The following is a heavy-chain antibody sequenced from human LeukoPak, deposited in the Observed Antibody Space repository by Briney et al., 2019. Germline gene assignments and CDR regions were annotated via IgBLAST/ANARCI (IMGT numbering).Heavy chain of an antibody. V-gene: IGHV4-59*01. Sequence: SDSLSLTCTVSGDSISSYYPSWIRQPPGKGLEWIGYIYYSGSTNYNPSLKSRVTISVDTSKNQFSLKLSSVTAADTAVYYCARGRSNYYGMDVWGQGTTVTVSS. CDR1: GDSISSYY. CDR3: ARGRSNYYGMDV. J-gene: IGHJ6*02. D-gene: IGHD1-26*01. CDR2: IYYSGST.